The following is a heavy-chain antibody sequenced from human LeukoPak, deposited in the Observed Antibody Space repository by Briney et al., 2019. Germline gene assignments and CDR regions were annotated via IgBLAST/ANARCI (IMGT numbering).Heavy chain of an antibody. J-gene: IGHJ4*02. CDR3: ARYWRSSGAAGTH. V-gene: IGHV5-51*01. Sequence: GESLKISCKGSGYSFTSYWIGWVRQMPGKGLEWMGIIYPGDSDTTYSPSFQGQVTISVDKSISTAYLQWSSLKASDTAMYYCARYWRSSGAAGTHWGQGTLVTVSS. CDR1: GYSFTSYW. CDR2: IYPGDSDT. D-gene: IGHD6-13*01.